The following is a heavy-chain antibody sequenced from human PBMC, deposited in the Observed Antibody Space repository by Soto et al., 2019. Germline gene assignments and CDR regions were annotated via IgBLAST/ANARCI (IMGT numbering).Heavy chain of an antibody. CDR1: GYRFTSYW. CDR3: ASRDSSGWYFFDY. D-gene: IGHD6-19*01. Sequence: PGESLKISCKGSGYRFTSYWIGWVRQMPEKGLEWMGIIYPGDSDTRYSPSFQGQVTISADKSISTAYLQWSSLRASDTAMYYCASRDSSGWYFFDYWGQGTPVTVSS. J-gene: IGHJ4*02. CDR2: IYPGDSDT. V-gene: IGHV5-51*01.